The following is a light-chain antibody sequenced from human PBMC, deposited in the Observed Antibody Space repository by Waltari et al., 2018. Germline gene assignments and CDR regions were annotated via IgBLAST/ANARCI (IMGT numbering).Light chain of an antibody. V-gene: IGKV3-20*01. Sequence: EIVLTQSPGSLSLSPGERATLSCRASQSVSKYLAWYQQKPGQAPRLLIYHASSRATGIPDRFSGSGCGTDFSLTISRLEPEEFAVYYCQKYESLPATFGQGTKVEIK. CDR2: HAS. CDR3: QKYESLPAT. CDR1: QSVSKY. J-gene: IGKJ1*01.